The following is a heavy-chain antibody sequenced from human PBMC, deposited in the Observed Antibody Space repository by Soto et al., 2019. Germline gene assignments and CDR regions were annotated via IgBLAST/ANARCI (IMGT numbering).Heavy chain of an antibody. Sequence: SETLSLTCTVSGASISPNYWSWIRQPPGKGLEWIGYIYYSGSTNYNPSLKSRVTISVDTSKNQFSLKLSSVTAADTAVYYCARRYGPGFDYWGQGTLVTVSS. CDR1: GASISPNY. CDR3: ARRYGPGFDY. V-gene: IGHV4-59*08. D-gene: IGHD4-17*01. CDR2: IYYSGST. J-gene: IGHJ4*02.